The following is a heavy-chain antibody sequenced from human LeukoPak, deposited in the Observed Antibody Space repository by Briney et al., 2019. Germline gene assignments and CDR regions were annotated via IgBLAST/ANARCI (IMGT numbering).Heavy chain of an antibody. Sequence: PGGSLRLSCAASGFTFDDYAMHWVRQAPGKGLEWVSGISWNSGSIGYADSVKGRFTISRDNAKNSLYLQMNSLRAEDTAVYYCAASLTVAGIFGGYWGQGTLVTVSS. J-gene: IGHJ4*02. D-gene: IGHD6-19*01. CDR2: ISWNSGSI. CDR3: AASLTVAGIFGGY. CDR1: GFTFDDYA. V-gene: IGHV3-9*01.